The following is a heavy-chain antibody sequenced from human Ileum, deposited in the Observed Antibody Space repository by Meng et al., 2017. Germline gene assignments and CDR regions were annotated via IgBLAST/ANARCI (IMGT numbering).Heavy chain of an antibody. CDR2: IYYSGST. Sequence: SETLSLTCTVSGGSISSSSYYWGWIRQPPGKGLEWIGSIYYSGSTYYNPSLKSRVTISVDTSKNQFFLKLSSVTAADTAVYYCASGMGIAAAGYCWGQGTLVTVSS. V-gene: IGHV4-39*07. CDR1: GGSISSSSYY. CDR3: ASGMGIAAAGYC. D-gene: IGHD6-13*01. J-gene: IGHJ4*02.